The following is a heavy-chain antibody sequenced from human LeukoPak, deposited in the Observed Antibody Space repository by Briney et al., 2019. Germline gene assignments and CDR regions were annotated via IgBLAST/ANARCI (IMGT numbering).Heavy chain of an antibody. CDR2: INPNSGGT. Sequence: ASVKVSCKASGYTFTGYYMHWVRQAPGQGLEWMGWINPNSGGTNYAQKFQGRVTMTRDTSISTAYMELSRLRSDDTAVYYCARDYSIWFSPRKNWFDPWGQGTLVTVSS. V-gene: IGHV1-2*02. CDR3: ARDYSIWFSPRKNWFDP. D-gene: IGHD3-10*01. J-gene: IGHJ5*02. CDR1: GYTFTGYY.